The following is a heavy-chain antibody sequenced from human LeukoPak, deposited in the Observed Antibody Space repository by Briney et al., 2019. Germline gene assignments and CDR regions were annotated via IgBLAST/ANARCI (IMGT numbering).Heavy chain of an antibody. V-gene: IGHV1-46*01. CDR2: INPSGGST. D-gene: IGHD6-13*01. CDR3: ARALKLGGFDY. Sequence: ASVKVSCKASGYTFTSYYMHWVRQAPGQGLEWMGIINPSGGSTSYAQKFQVRVTMTRDTSTSAVYMELSSLRSEDTAVYYCARALKLGGFDYWGQGTLVTVSS. J-gene: IGHJ4*02. CDR1: GYTFTSYY.